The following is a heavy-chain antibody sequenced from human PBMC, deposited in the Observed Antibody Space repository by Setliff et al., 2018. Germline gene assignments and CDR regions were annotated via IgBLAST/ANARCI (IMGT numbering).Heavy chain of an antibody. CDR1: GESFSGHY. D-gene: IGHD3-10*01. V-gene: IGHV4-34*01. Sequence: KTSETLSLTCAVYGESFSGHYWSWIRQPPGKGLEWIATIYYSGSTYSNPSLKSRLIISVDAPDNQFSVKLSSVTAADTAVYYCARHKSNGSGSYPSLYMDVWGKGIMVTVSS. CDR2: IYYSGST. J-gene: IGHJ6*03. CDR3: ARHKSNGSGSYPSLYMDV.